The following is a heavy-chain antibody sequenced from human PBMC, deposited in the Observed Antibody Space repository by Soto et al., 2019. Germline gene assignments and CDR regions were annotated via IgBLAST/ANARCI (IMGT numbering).Heavy chain of an antibody. CDR3: VRDQRGYDIYNSGWFDP. CDR2: IIPILGIA. Sequence: QVQLVQSGAEVKKPGSSVKVSCKASGGTFSSYTISWVRQAPGQGLEWMGRIIPILGIANYAQKFQGRVTITEDKATSTAYMELSSLRAEDTTVYYCVRDQRGYDIYNSGWFDPCGQGTLVTVSS. V-gene: IGHV1-69*08. CDR1: GGTFSSYT. J-gene: IGHJ5*02. D-gene: IGHD3-9*01.